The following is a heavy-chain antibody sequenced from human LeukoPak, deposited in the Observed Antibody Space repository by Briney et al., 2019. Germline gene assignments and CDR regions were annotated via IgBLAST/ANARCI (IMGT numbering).Heavy chain of an antibody. CDR1: GFTVSSNY. Sequence: GGSLRLSCAASGFTVSSNYMSWVRQAPGKGLEWVSVIYSGGSTYYADSVKGRFTISRHNSKNTLYLQMNSLRAEDTAVYYCARAIFSSTIYYYGMDVWGQGTTVTVSS. V-gene: IGHV3-53*01. J-gene: IGHJ6*02. D-gene: IGHD2-2*01. CDR3: ARAIFSSTIYYYGMDV. CDR2: IYSGGST.